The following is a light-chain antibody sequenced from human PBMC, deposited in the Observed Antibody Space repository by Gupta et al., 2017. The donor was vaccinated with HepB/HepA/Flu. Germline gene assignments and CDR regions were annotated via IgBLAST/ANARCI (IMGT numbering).Light chain of an antibody. J-gene: IGKJ1*01. CDR3: MQTKQLPWT. Sequence: DIVMTQSPLFLSVTPGQPASISCKSSQSLLHSEGKTCLYWYLQRAGQPPQLLIYEVSNRFSGVSDRFSGSGSGTDFTLKISRVEAEYVGVYYCMQTKQLPWTFGQGTKVEMK. CDR2: EVS. V-gene: IGKV2D-29*01. CDR1: QSLLHSEGKTC.